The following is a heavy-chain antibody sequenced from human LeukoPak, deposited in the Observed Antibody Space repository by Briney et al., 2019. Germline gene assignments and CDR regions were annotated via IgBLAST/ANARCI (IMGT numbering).Heavy chain of an antibody. V-gene: IGHV3-53*01. CDR1: GFTFSSYA. D-gene: IGHD3-22*01. Sequence: GGSLRLSCAASGFTFSSYAMSWVRQAPGKGLEWVSLIYSDGRTYYADSVKGRCTISRDGSKNTLYLQMNSLRVEDTAVYYCARGLFLSGYLDAFDIWGQGTVVTVSS. CDR2: IYSDGRT. CDR3: ARGLFLSGYLDAFDI. J-gene: IGHJ3*02.